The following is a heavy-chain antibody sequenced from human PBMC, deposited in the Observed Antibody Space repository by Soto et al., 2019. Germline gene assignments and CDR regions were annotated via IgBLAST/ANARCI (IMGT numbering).Heavy chain of an antibody. V-gene: IGHV3-21*01. CDR1: GFTFSSYS. CDR3: SSAPVPVPDPLHYYYGMDV. D-gene: IGHD6-19*01. CDR2: ISSSSSYI. Sequence: EVPLVDSGGGLVKPGGSLRLSCAASGFTFSSYSMNWVRQAPGKGLAWVSSISSSSSYIYSADSVKGRFNISRDKAKNSVYVQINSLRAEETAVYYCSSAPVPVPDPLHYYYGMDVWGQGTTVTVSS. J-gene: IGHJ6*02.